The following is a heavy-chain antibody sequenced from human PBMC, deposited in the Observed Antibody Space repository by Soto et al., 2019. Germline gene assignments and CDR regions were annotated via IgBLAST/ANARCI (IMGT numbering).Heavy chain of an antibody. D-gene: IGHD3-16*01. J-gene: IGHJ6*02. CDR2: IFPHDSET. CDR3: ARQATVLIMARAMDI. CDR1: GYTFIDNW. V-gene: IGHV5-51*01. Sequence: PGEALKISCKASGYTFIDNWIGWVRQMPGKGPEWMGIIFPHDSETRYNPSFQGQVTISVDKSIDTAYLQWGGLKASDTAIYYCARQATVLIMARAMDIWGQGTTVTVSS.